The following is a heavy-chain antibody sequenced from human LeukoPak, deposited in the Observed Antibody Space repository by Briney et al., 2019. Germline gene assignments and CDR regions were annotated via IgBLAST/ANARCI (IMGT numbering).Heavy chain of an antibody. Sequence: SESLSLTCAVSGVSFSGYSWSWIRQPPGKGLEWIGEINHSGSTNYNPSLKSRVTISVDTSKNQSSLKLSSVTAAYTAVYYCARGSAVQLSRVYYYYMDVWGKGTTVTVSS. CDR2: INHSGST. D-gene: IGHD4-11*01. CDR3: ARGSAVQLSRVYYYYMDV. CDR1: GVSFSGYS. V-gene: IGHV4-34*01. J-gene: IGHJ6*03.